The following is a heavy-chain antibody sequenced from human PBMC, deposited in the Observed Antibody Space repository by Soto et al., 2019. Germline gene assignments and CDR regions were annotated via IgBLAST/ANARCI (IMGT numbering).Heavy chain of an antibody. J-gene: IGHJ4*01. V-gene: IGHV3-23*01. D-gene: IGHD1-26*01. Sequence: AASLKVFCKASGFTFSTYAMTWVRQAPGEGLEWVSAISGSGGTTYYADSVKGRVTISRDNSKNTLFLEMNSLRADDTAVYYCAKGLVGGSLYYFDYWGQGTPVTVSS. CDR1: GFTFSTYA. CDR3: AKGLVGGSLYYFDY. CDR2: ISGSGGTT.